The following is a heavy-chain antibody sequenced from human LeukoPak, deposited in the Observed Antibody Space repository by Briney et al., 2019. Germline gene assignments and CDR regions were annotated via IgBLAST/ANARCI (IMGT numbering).Heavy chain of an antibody. D-gene: IGHD4-23*01. CDR3: ARRAVGFDY. Sequence: SETLSLTCTVSGGSISSSSYYWGWIRQPPGKGLEWIGSIHYSGTTYYNSPLTSRVTISVDRSNNQFSLKLSSVIAADTAVYYCARRAVGFDYWGQGTLVTVSS. CDR2: IHYSGTT. V-gene: IGHV4-39*07. J-gene: IGHJ4*02. CDR1: GGSISSSSYY.